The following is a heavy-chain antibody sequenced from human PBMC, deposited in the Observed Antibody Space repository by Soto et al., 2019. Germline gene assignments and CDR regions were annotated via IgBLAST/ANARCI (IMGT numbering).Heavy chain of an antibody. CDR2: IYWDDDK. CDR3: AHRILRTVFGLVTTTAIYFDF. J-gene: IGHJ4*02. V-gene: IGHV2-5*02. CDR1: GFSLTTSGVG. D-gene: IGHD3-3*01. Sequence: QITLNESGPSVVKPAEPLTLTCTFSGFSLTTSGVGVCWIRQSPGKAPEWLALIYWDDDKRYSASLKSRLTITKDTSKNLVVLTMASVDPADTATYYCAHRILRTVFGLVTTTAIYFDFWGQGTPVVVSS.